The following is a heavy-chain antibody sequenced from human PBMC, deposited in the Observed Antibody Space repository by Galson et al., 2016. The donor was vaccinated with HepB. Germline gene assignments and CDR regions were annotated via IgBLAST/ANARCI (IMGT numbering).Heavy chain of an antibody. CDR3: ARGVRGSRYCWFDA. V-gene: IGHV4-39*01. D-gene: IGHD2-15*01. Sequence: ETLSLTCSVAGDSISGSAYYWAWLRQSPQKGPEWIGTINYRGDTNDDPSLKSRVSITVADAKNQISLKLTSVSAADSGVYYCARGVRGSRYCWFDAWGQGSVVTVSS. CDR2: INYRGDT. J-gene: IGHJ5*02. CDR1: GDSISGSAYY.